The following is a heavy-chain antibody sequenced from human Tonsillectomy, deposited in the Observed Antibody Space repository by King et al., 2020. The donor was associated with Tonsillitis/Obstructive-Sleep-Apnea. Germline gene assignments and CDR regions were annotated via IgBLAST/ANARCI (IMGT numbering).Heavy chain of an antibody. D-gene: IGHD2-2*01. J-gene: IGHJ4*02. CDR1: GGSISSSSYY. CDR2: IYYSGRT. Sequence: LQLQESGPGLVKPSETLSLTCTVSGGSISSSSYYWGWIRQPPGKGLEWIGSIYYSGRTYYNPSLKSRVTISVDTSKNQFSLKLNSVTAADTAVYYCATQVLGYCSSTSCPNFDYWGQGTLVTVSS. CDR3: ATQVLGYCSSTSCPNFDY. V-gene: IGHV4-39*01.